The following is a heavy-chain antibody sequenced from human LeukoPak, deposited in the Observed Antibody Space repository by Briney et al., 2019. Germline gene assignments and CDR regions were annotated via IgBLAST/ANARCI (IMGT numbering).Heavy chain of an antibody. CDR3: ARDAPVPRYNWFDP. Sequence: GASVKVSCKASGGTFSSYAISWVRQAPGQGLEWMGRIIPILGIANYAQKFQGRVTITADKSTSTAYMELSSLRSEDTAVYYCARDAPVPRYNWFDPWGQGTLVTVSS. V-gene: IGHV1-69*04. J-gene: IGHJ5*02. D-gene: IGHD2-2*01. CDR2: IIPILGIA. CDR1: GGTFSSYA.